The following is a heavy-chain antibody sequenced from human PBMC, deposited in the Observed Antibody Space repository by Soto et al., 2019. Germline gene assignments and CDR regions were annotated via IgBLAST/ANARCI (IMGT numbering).Heavy chain of an antibody. D-gene: IGHD5-12*01. Sequence: SETLSLTCTVYGGSIRSGDNYWSWIRQPPGKGLEWIGYMYSSGGTDYNPSLKSRVTISADMSKNQFSLKVRSVTAADTAVYYCARVGWIPLWGQGTLVTVSS. CDR2: MYSSGGT. V-gene: IGHV4-30-4*01. J-gene: IGHJ4*02. CDR1: GGSIRSGDNY. CDR3: ARVGWIPL.